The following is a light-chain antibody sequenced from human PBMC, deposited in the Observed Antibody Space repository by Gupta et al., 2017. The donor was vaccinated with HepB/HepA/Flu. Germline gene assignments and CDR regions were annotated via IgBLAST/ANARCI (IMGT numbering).Light chain of an antibody. J-gene: IGLJ1*01. CDR3: ASWDNSLNGFYI. V-gene: IGLV1-44*01. CDR2: NDD. CDR1: IPNIGNNP. Sequence: QSVLTQPPSTSGTPGQRVTISCSGSIPNIGNNPVNWFQQLPGTAPKLLIYNDDQRPSGVPDRFSGSKSGTSASLAISGLQSEDEADYYCASWDNSLNGFYIFGTGTKVTVL.